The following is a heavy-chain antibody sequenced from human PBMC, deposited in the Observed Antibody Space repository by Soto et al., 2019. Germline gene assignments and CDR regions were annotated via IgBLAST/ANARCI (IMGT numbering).Heavy chain of an antibody. CDR3: AKGSVEWLFFGGYFDY. Sequence: GGSLRLSCAASGFPFSSYGMHWVRQAPGKGLEWVAVISYDGSNKYYADSVKGLFTISRDNSKNTLYLQMNSLRAEDTAVYYCAKGSVEWLFFGGYFDYWGQGPLVTVST. V-gene: IGHV3-30*18. CDR2: ISYDGSNK. J-gene: IGHJ4*02. D-gene: IGHD3-3*01. CDR1: GFPFSSYG.